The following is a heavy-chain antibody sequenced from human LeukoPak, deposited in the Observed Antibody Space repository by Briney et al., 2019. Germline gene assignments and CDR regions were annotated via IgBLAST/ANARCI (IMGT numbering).Heavy chain of an antibody. Sequence: ASVKVSCKVSGYTLTELSMHWVRQATGQGLEWMGWMNPNSGNTGYAQKFQGRVTMTRNTSISTAYMELSSLRSEDTAVYYCARVASTVTTFILIDYWGQGTLVTVSS. CDR2: MNPNSGNT. J-gene: IGHJ4*02. V-gene: IGHV1-8*01. CDR3: ARVASTVTTFILIDY. D-gene: IGHD4-17*01. CDR1: GYTLTELS.